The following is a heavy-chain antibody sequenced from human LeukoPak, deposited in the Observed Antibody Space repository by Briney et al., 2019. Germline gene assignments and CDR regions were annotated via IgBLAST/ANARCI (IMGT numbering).Heavy chain of an antibody. CDR1: GFTFSSYA. V-gene: IGHV3-23*01. CDR2: ISGSGGST. CDR3: ERGVPALPFVY. J-gene: IGHJ4*02. D-gene: IGHD2-2*01. Sequence: GGSLRLSCAASGFTFSSYAMSWVRQAPGRGLEWVSAISGSGGSTFYADSVKGRFTIPRDNSKNTLHLQMNSLRAEDTAVYYCERGVPALPFVYWGQGTLVTVSS.